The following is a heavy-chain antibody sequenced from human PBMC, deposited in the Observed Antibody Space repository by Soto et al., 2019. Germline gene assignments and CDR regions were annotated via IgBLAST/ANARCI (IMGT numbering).Heavy chain of an antibody. CDR2: IIANSGNT. V-gene: IGHV1-18*04. CDR1: CYTFTSSG. J-gene: IGHJ1*01. D-gene: IGHD1-7*01. CDR3: ERAGASDWNYVSSSS. Sequence: ASVKVSCKASCYTFTSSGLNWVRQAPGQGLEWMGWIIANSGNTNYAQNLQGRVTMTTDTSTSTAYMELRSLTSDHTAVYYCERAGASDWNYVSSSSWAQGTLVTVSS.